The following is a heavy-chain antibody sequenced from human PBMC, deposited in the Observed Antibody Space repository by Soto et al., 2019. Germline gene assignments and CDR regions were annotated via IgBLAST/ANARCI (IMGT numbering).Heavy chain of an antibody. CDR2: IIPIFGTA. D-gene: IGHD3-22*01. CDR1: GGTFSSYA. J-gene: IGHJ4*02. V-gene: IGHV1-69*13. CDR3: ARVSDYYDSSGYYPFDY. Sequence: SVKVSCKASGGTFSSYAISWVRQAPGQGLEWMGGIIPIFGTANYAQKFQGRVTITADESTSTAYMELSSLRSEDTAVYYCARVSDYYDSSGYYPFDYWGQGTLVTVSS.